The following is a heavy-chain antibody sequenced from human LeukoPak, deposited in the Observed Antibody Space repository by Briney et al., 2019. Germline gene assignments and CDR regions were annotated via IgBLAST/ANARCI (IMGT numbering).Heavy chain of an antibody. CDR1: GYTFTSYD. CDR2: MNPNSGNT. D-gene: IGHD2-2*02. Sequence: ASVKVSCKASGYTFTSYDINWVRQATGQGLEWMGWMNPNSGNTGYAQKFQGRVTMTRDMSTSTVYMELSSLRSEDTAVYYCARDRGYCSSTSCYSPLNWFDPWGQGTLVTVSS. J-gene: IGHJ5*02. V-gene: IGHV1-8*01. CDR3: ARDRGYCSSTSCYSPLNWFDP.